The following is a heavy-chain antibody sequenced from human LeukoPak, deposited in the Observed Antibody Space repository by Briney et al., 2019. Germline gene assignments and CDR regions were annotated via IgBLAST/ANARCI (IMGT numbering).Heavy chain of an antibody. CDR1: GFTFSSYA. CDR3: ARDLYYYGSGSDY. D-gene: IGHD3-10*01. J-gene: IGHJ4*02. V-gene: IGHV3-30-3*01. CDR2: ISYDGSNK. Sequence: PGGSLRLSCAASGFTFSSYAMHRVRQAPGKGLEWVAVISYDGSNKYYADSVKGRFTISRDNSKNTLYLQMNSLRAEDTAVYYCARDLYYYGSGSDYWGQGTLVTVSS.